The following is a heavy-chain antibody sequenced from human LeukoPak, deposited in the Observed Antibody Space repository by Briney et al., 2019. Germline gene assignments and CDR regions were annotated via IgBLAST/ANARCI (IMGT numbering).Heavy chain of an antibody. CDR1: GFTFSSYG. V-gene: IGHV3-30*02. Sequence: PGGSLRLSCAASGFTFSSYGMHWVRQAPAKGLEWVAFIRYDESKTFYGDSVKGRFTVSRDNSKNTLYLQMNSLRAEDRAVYYCAKSHLPNSYSGTYYCDYWGQGTQVTVSS. CDR3: AKSHLPNSYSGTYYCDY. J-gene: IGHJ4*02. D-gene: IGHD1-26*01. CDR2: IRYDESKT.